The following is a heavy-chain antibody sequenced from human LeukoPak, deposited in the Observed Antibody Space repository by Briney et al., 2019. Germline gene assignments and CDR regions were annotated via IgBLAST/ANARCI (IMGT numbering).Heavy chain of an antibody. V-gene: IGHV1-2*02. J-gene: IGHJ4*02. CDR2: INPNSGAT. CDR3: ARLNGNHFDY. Sequence: ASVKVSCKASGYTFTGYHMHWVRQAPGQGLEWMAWINPNSGATDYAQKFQGRVTMTRDTSTSTAYMELSRLRSVDTAVYYCARLNGNHFDYWGQGTLVTVSS. D-gene: IGHD1-14*01. CDR1: GYTFTGYH.